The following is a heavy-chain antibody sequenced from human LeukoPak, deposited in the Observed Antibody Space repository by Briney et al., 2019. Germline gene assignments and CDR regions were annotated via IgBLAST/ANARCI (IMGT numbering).Heavy chain of an antibody. J-gene: IGHJ4*02. Sequence: PGGSLRLSCAASGFTFSSCAMSWVRQAPGKGLEWVAVISYDGSNKYYADSVKGRFTISRDNSKNTLYLQMNSLRAEDTAVYYCAREARAWSPFDYWGQGTLVTVSS. CDR2: ISYDGSNK. V-gene: IGHV3-30-3*01. CDR1: GFTFSSCA. CDR3: AREARAWSPFDY. D-gene: IGHD2-15*01.